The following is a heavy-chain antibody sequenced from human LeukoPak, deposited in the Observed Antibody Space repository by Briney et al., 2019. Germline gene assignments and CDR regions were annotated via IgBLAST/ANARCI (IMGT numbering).Heavy chain of an antibody. CDR3: ARDLGGTVVEGD. D-gene: IGHD4-23*01. J-gene: IGHJ4*02. CDR1: GFTVSSNY. V-gene: IGHV3-66*01. Sequence: GGSLRLSCAASGFTVSSNYMSWVRQAPGKGLEWVSVIYSGGSTYYADSVKGRFTISRDNSKNTLYLQMNSLRAEDTAVYYCARDLGGTVVEGDWGQGTLVTVSS. CDR2: IYSGGST.